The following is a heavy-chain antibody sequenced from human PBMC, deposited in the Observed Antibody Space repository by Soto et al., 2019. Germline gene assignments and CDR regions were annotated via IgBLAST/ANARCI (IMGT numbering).Heavy chain of an antibody. Sequence: ASVKVSCKVSGYTLTELSMHWVRQAPGKGLEWMGGFDPEDGETIYAQKFQGRVTMTRDTSISTAYMELSRLRSDDTAVYYCAIDFWSGYSNYYYYYGMDVWGQGTTVTVS. V-gene: IGHV1-24*01. D-gene: IGHD3-3*01. CDR1: GYTLTELS. J-gene: IGHJ6*02. CDR2: FDPEDGET. CDR3: AIDFWSGYSNYYYYYGMDV.